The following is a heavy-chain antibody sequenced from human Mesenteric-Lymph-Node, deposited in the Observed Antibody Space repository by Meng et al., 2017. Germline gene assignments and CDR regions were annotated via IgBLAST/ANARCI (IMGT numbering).Heavy chain of an antibody. V-gene: IGHV1-18*01. D-gene: IGHD3-22*01. Sequence: ASVKVSCKASGYTFSNYGISWVRQAPGQGLEWVGWNGAYNGNTNYAQNLQGRITLTTDTSTSTAYMELTSLRSDDTAVYYCARDNYYYDSSDDAFDIWGQGTMVTVSS. CDR3: ARDNYYYDSSDDAFDI. J-gene: IGHJ3*02. CDR2: NGAYNGNT. CDR1: GYTFSNYG.